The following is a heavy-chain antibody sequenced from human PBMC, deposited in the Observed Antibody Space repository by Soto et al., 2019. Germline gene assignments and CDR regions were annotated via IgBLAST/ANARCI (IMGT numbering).Heavy chain of an antibody. Sequence: QVQLQESGPGLVKPSQTLSLTCTVSGGSISSGGYYWSWIRQHPGKGLEWIGYIYYSGSTYYNPSLKSRGTISVDTSNNQFSLKLSSVTAADTAVYYCARVGFIVVVVAAEYYFDYWGQGTLVTVSS. CDR2: IYYSGST. V-gene: IGHV4-31*03. CDR1: GGSISSGGYY. J-gene: IGHJ4*02. CDR3: ARVGFIVVVVAAEYYFDY. D-gene: IGHD2-15*01.